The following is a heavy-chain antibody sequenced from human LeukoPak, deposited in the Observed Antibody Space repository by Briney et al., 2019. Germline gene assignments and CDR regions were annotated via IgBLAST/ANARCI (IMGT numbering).Heavy chain of an antibody. Sequence: GGSLRLSCEASGFTFSAYAMTWVRQAPGKGLEWVSVMYRVGNTYYADFVKGRFTISRDNFKNTLHLQMNSLRVEDTALYYCARGLTVGATGVWAFDIWGQGTMVTVSS. CDR2: MYRVGNT. J-gene: IGHJ3*02. V-gene: IGHV3-66*01. CDR3: ARGLTVGATGVWAFDI. D-gene: IGHD1-26*01. CDR1: GFTFSAYA.